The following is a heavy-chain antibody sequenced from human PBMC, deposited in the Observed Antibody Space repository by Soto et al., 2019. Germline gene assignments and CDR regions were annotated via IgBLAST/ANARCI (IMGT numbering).Heavy chain of an antibody. J-gene: IGHJ4*02. CDR1: GGSISNYY. CDR3: ARGGQDFWSGPFDY. Sequence: SETLSLTCTVSGGSISNYYCNWIRQPAGKGLEWIGRIDTSASTNYNPSLKSRVTMSVDTSKQEFSLKLSSVTAADTALYYCARGGQDFWSGPFDYWGRGALVVVSS. D-gene: IGHD3-3*01. V-gene: IGHV4-4*07. CDR2: IDTSAST.